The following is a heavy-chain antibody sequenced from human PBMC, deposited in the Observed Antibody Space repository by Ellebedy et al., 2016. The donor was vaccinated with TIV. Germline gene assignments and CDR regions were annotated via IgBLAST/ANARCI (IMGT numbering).Heavy chain of an antibody. CDR3: AREYSSGWYGIAFDI. Sequence: GESLKISCAASGFTFSNYWMSWVRQAPGKGLEWVAVISKDGSNKYYADSVKGRFTISRDNSKNTLYLQMNSLRAEDTAVYYCAREYSSGWYGIAFDIWGQGTMVTVSS. V-gene: IGHV3-30-3*01. D-gene: IGHD6-19*01. J-gene: IGHJ3*02. CDR1: GFTFSNYW. CDR2: ISKDGSNK.